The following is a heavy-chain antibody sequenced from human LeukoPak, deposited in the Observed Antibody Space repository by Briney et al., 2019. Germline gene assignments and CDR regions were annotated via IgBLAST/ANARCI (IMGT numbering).Heavy chain of an antibody. CDR1: GSTFSIYG. V-gene: IGHV3-30*18. CDR2: ISYDGSNK. Sequence: GRSLRLSCAASGSTFSIYGMHWVRQAPGKGLEWVAVISYDGSNKYYADSVKGRFTISRDNSKNTLYLQMNSLRAEDTAVYYCAKDSGAVRGYSYDSPGYFDYWGQGTLVTVSS. D-gene: IGHD5-18*01. CDR3: AKDSGAVRGYSYDSPGYFDY. J-gene: IGHJ4*02.